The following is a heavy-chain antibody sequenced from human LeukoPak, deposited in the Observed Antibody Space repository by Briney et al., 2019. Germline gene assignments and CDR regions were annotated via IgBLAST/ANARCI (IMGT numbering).Heavy chain of an antibody. CDR3: ARVELWYGSGSYYNGEDY. J-gene: IGHJ4*02. CDR1: GGTFSSYA. V-gene: IGHV1-69*06. D-gene: IGHD3-10*01. CDR2: IIPIFGTA. Sequence: ASVKVSCKASGGTFSSYAISWVRQAPGQGLEWMGGIIPIFGTANYAQKFQGRVTITADKSTSTAYMELSSLRSEDTAVYYCARVELWYGSGSYYNGEDYWGQGTLVTVSS.